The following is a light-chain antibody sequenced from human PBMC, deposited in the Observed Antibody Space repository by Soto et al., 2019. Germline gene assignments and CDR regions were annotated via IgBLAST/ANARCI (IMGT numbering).Light chain of an antibody. J-gene: IGLJ1*01. CDR1: NIGNKR. CDR2: YDS. V-gene: IGLV3-21*04. CDR3: QVWDIMTDNYV. Sequence: SYELTQPSSVSVAAEETATITCGGNNIGNKRVHWYRQKPGQAPVLLISYDSDRPSGIPERFSGSNSENTATLTISRVEAGDEADYYCQVWDIMTDNYVFGSGTKVTVL.